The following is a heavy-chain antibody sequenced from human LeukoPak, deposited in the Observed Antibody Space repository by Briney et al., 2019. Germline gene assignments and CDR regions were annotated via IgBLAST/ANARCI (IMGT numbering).Heavy chain of an antibody. J-gene: IGHJ5*02. Sequence: SETLSLTCSVSDGSINSYYWSWIRQPPGKGLEWIGYIHSSGATHYNPSLKSRVTTSLDTSKNQFSLKLSSVTAADTAVYYCARLGRYSDHWGQGTLVTVSS. V-gene: IGHV4-4*09. CDR1: DGSINSYY. D-gene: IGHD3-10*01. CDR2: IHSSGAT. CDR3: ARLGRYSDH.